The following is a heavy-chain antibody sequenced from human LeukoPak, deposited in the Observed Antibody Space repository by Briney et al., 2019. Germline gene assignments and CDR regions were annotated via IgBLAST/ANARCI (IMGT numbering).Heavy chain of an antibody. J-gene: IGHJ4*02. CDR2: ISSNGGST. CDR1: GFTFSSYA. Sequence: GGSLRLSCAASGFTFSSYAMHWVRQAPGKGLEYVSAISSNGGSTYYANSVKGRFTISRDNSKNTLYLQMGSLRAEDMAVYYCERAGYDILTGFDYWGQGTLVTVSS. V-gene: IGHV3-64*01. CDR3: ERAGYDILTGFDY. D-gene: IGHD3-9*01.